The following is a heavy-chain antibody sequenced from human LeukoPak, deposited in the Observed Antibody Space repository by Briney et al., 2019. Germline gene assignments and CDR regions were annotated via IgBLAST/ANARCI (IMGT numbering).Heavy chain of an antibody. V-gene: IGHV4-34*01. D-gene: IGHD1-26*01. J-gene: IGHJ6*03. CDR3: ARELRGSYPRGFGYYYMDV. CDR2: INHSGST. CDR1: GGSFSGYY. Sequence: SETLSLTCAVYGGSFSGYYWSWIRQPPGKGLEWIGEINHSGSTNYNPSLKSRVTISVDTSKNQFSLKLSSVAAADTAVYYCARELRGSYPRGFGYYYMDVWGKGTTVTVSS.